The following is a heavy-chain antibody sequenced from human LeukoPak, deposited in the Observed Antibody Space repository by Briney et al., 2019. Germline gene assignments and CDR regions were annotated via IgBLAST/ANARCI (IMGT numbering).Heavy chain of an antibody. CDR1: GYTFTSYG. CDR3: ARDSDTMVRGVIITFDY. J-gene: IGHJ4*02. V-gene: IGHV1-18*01. CDR2: ISAYNGNT. Sequence: ASVKVSCKASGYTFTSYGISWVRQAPGQGLEWMGWISAYNGNTNYAQKLQGRVTMTTDTSTSTAYMEPRSLRSDDTAVYYCARDSDTMVRGVIITFDYWGQGTLVTVSS. D-gene: IGHD3-10*01.